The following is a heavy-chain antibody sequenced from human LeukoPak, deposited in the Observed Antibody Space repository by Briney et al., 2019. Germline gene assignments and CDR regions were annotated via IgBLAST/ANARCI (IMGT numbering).Heavy chain of an antibody. CDR2: IYYPGRT. J-gene: IGHJ4*02. D-gene: IGHD3-10*01. V-gene: IGHV4-39*01. Sequence: PLDGLSLTRIVSLGSLGTTIYYRGCTRHSPGGRLECIGSIYYPGRTYYNPSLRRRVTISVDTSKNQLSLKLTSVTAADTAVYYCARPWASGSLRFAFDYWGQGTLVTASS. CDR1: LGSLGTTIYY. CDR3: ARPWASGSLRFAFDY.